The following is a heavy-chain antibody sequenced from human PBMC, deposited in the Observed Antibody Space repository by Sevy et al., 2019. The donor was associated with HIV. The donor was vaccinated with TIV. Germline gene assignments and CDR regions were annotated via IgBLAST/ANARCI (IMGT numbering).Heavy chain of an antibody. V-gene: IGHV3-30*04. J-gene: IGHJ4*02. CDR2: ISYDGSNK. D-gene: IGHD2-15*01. CDR1: GFTFSSYA. CDR3: TRDGGGDYFDY. Sequence: GGSLRLSCAASGFTFSSYAMHWVRQAPGKGLEWVAVISYDGSNKYYADSVKGRFTISRDNSKNTLYLQMNSLRAEDTAVYYCTRDGGGDYFDYWGLGTLVTVSS.